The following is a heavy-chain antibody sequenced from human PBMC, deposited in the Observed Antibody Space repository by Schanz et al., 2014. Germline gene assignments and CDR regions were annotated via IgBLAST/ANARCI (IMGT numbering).Heavy chain of an antibody. CDR3: ASSGAGYSSSWDFDY. D-gene: IGHD6-13*01. V-gene: IGHV1-69*02. Sequence: VQLEQSGAEVKKPGYSVKVSCKASGGTFSSFGINWVRQAPGQGLEWMGRIIPILGIANYAQKFQGRVTITADKSTFTAYMDVSSLRSEDTAVYYWASSGAGYSSSWDFDYWGQGTLVTVSS. J-gene: IGHJ4*02. CDR1: GGTFSSFG. CDR2: IIPILGIA.